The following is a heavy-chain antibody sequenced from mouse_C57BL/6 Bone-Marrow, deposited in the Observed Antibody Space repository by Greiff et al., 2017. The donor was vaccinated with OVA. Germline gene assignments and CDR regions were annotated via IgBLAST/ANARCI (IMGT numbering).Heavy chain of an antibody. J-gene: IGHJ1*03. CDR3: AREDDGWYFDV. D-gene: IGHD2-12*01. Sequence: PGQGLEWIGEIDPSDSYTNYNQKFKGKSTLTVDKSSSTAYMQLSSLTSEDSAVYYCAREDDGWYFDVWGTGTTVTVSS. V-gene: IGHV1-69*01. CDR2: IDPSDSYT.